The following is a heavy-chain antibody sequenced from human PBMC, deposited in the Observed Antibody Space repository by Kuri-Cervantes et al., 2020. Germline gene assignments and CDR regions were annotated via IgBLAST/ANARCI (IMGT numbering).Heavy chain of an antibody. V-gene: IGHV1-2*02. Sequence: ASVKVSCKASGYTFTGYYMHWVRQAPGQGLEWMGWINPNGGGTHYAQSFQGRVTMTRDTSISTAYMELRSLRSDDTAVYYCARGPLIVATINWFDPWGQGTLVTVSS. D-gene: IGHD5-12*01. CDR1: GYTFTGYY. J-gene: IGHJ5*02. CDR2: INPNGGGT. CDR3: ARGPLIVATINWFDP.